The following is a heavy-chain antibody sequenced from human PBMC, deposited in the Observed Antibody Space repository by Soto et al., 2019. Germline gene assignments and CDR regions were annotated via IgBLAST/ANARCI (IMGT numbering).Heavy chain of an antibody. J-gene: IGHJ6*02. CDR3: ARGGYYDSSGSLNYHCYGMSV. V-gene: IGHV1-18*01. CDR2: ISAYDGYT. Sequence: QVQLVQSGAEVKKPGASVKVSCKASGYTFSSYGINWVRQAPGQGLEWLGWISAYDGYTNYAQILQGRVSMTTDTSTKTAYMELRSLRSDDTGVYYCARGGYYDSSGSLNYHCYGMSVWGQGTSVTVSS. CDR1: GYTFSSYG. D-gene: IGHD6-19*01.